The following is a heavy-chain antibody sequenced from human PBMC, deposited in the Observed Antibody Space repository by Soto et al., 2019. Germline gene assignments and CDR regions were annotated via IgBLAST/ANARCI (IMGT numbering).Heavy chain of an antibody. CDR1: GGTFSSYA. CDR2: IIPIFGTA. V-gene: IGHV1-69*01. D-gene: IGHD5-12*01. Sequence: QVQLVQSGAEVKKPGSSVKVSCKASGGTFSSYAISWVRQAPGQGLEWMGGIIPIFGTANYAQKFQGRVTITADESTSTAYMELSILRSEDTAVYYCARGAGEYSGYDGSFDYWGQGTLVTVSS. J-gene: IGHJ4*02. CDR3: ARGAGEYSGYDGSFDY.